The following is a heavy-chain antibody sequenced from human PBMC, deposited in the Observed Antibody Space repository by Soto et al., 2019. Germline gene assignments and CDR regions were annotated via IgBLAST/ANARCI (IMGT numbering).Heavy chain of an antibody. V-gene: IGHV3-53*01. CDR3: ARMAQWRVPGDYYDGMDV. Sequence: EVQLVESGGGLIQPGGSLRLFCAASGLTVSSNYMNWVRQAPGKGLEWVSLIYTGGGTYYADSVKGRFTVSRDNSKNTLYLQMNRMRAEDTAVYYCARMAQWRVPGDYYDGMDVWGQGTSVTVSS. D-gene: IGHD6-19*01. CDR2: IYTGGGT. J-gene: IGHJ6*02. CDR1: GLTVSSNY.